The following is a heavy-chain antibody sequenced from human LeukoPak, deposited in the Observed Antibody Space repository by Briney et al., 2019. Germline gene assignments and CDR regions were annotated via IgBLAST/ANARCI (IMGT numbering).Heavy chain of an antibody. Sequence: ASVKVSCKASGYTFTSYYMHWVRQAPGQGLEWMGIINPSGDSTSYAQKFQGRVTMTRDTSTSTVYMELSSLRSEDTAVYYCGREEEGQQLLDVWGKGTTVTVSS. CDR2: INPSGDST. V-gene: IGHV1-46*01. CDR3: GREEEGQQLLDV. CDR1: GYTFTSYY. D-gene: IGHD6-13*01. J-gene: IGHJ6*04.